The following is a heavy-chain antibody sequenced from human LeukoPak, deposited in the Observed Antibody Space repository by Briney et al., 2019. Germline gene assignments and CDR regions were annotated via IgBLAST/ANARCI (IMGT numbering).Heavy chain of an antibody. CDR2: MNPNSGNT. J-gene: IGHJ4*02. Sequence: ASVRVSCKASGYTFTSYDINWVRQATGQGLEWMGWMNPNSGNTGYAQKFQGRVTITRNTSISTAYMELSSLRSEDTAVYYCARGAYWGPREGFDYWGQGTLVTVSS. CDR3: ARGAYWGPREGFDY. V-gene: IGHV1-8*03. D-gene: IGHD7-27*01. CDR1: GYTFTSYD.